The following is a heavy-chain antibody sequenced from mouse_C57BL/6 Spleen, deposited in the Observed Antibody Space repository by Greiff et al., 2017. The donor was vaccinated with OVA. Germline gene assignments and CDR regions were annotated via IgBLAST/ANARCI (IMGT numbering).Heavy chain of an antibody. J-gene: IGHJ3*01. CDR3: ARHEEGFAY. CDR1: GFTFSSYG. Sequence: EVQRVESGGDLVKPGGSLKLSCAASGFTFSSYGMSWVRQTPDKRLEWVATISSGGSYTYYPDSVKGRFTISRDNAKNTLYLQMSSLKSEDTAMYYCARHEEGFAYWGQGTLVTVSA. CDR2: ISSGGSYT. V-gene: IGHV5-6*01.